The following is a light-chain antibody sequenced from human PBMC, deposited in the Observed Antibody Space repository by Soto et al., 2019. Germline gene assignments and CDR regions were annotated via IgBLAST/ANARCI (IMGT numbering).Light chain of an antibody. J-gene: IGKJ1*01. CDR3: QQYGSSPWT. Sequence: IVLTQSPGTLSLSPGEIATLSCRASQSVSSSYLAWYQQKPGQAPRLLIYGASSRATGIPDRFSGSGSGTDFTLTISRLEPEDFSVYYCQQYGSSPWTIGQGTKVEIK. CDR1: QSVSSSY. V-gene: IGKV3-20*01. CDR2: GAS.